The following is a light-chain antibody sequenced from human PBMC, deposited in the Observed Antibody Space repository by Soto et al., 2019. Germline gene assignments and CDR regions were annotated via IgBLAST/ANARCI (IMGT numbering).Light chain of an antibody. CDR3: QYLNGVPTIT. J-gene: IGKJ5*01. CDR2: GGY. CDR1: QDVSDF. V-gene: IGKV1-9*01. Sequence: DIHLTQSPSILSASVGDRVTLTCRASQDVSDFLAWYQHAPGKAPNLLIYGGYTLHSGVPSRFSGSGSGTEFSLTITGLQPEDFATYYCQYLNGVPTITFGQGTRLEIK.